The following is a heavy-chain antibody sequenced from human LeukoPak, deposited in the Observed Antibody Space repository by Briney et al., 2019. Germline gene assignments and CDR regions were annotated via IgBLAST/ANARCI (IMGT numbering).Heavy chain of an antibody. D-gene: IGHD3-10*01. V-gene: IGHV4-39*07. Sequence: SETLSLTCTVSGGSISSSSYYWGWIRQPPGKGLEWIGSIYYSGSTYYNPSLKSRVTISVDTSKNQFSLKLSSVTAADTAVYYCASNTYYYGSGSYYREGYWGQGTLVTVSS. CDR2: IYYSGST. CDR1: GGSISSSSYY. CDR3: ASNTYYYGSGSYYREGY. J-gene: IGHJ4*02.